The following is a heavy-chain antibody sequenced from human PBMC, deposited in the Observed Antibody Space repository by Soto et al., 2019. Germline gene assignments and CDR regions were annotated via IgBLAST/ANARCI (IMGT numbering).Heavy chain of an antibody. V-gene: IGHV3-30*18. Sequence: QVQLVESGGGVVQPGRSLRLSCAASGFTFSSYGMHWVRQAPGKGLEWVAVISYDGSNKYYADSVKGRFTISRDNSKNKLYLQMNSLRAEDTAVYYCAKDRMGTLDYWGQGTLVTVSS. CDR2: ISYDGSNK. CDR1: GFTFSSYG. D-gene: IGHD1-1*01. CDR3: AKDRMGTLDY. J-gene: IGHJ4*02.